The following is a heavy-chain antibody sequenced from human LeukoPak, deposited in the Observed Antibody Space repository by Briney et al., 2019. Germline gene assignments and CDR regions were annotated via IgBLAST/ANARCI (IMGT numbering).Heavy chain of an antibody. CDR2: NKNGGSTI. Sequence: GGSLRLSCAGSGFTFSSYQMHWVRQAPGKGLEWVSYNKNGGSTIFYADSVKGRFTISRDDAKKSLYLQMNTLRAEDTAIYYCARETRGAFDYWGQGTLVTVSS. CDR3: ARETRGAFDY. CDR1: GFTFSSYQ. J-gene: IGHJ4*02. D-gene: IGHD4/OR15-4a*01. V-gene: IGHV3-48*03.